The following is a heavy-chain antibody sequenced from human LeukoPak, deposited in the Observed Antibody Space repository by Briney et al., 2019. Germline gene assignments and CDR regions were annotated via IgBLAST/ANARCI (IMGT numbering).Heavy chain of an antibody. CDR2: ISDSGIST. Sequence: GGSLRLSCAASRFSFSSYAMSWVRQAPGKGLEWVSTISDSGISTYYADTVKGRFTISRDNSKNMLYLQMNSLRAEDTAVYYCAKDGYYYYMDVWGKGTTVTVSS. CDR3: AKDGYYYYMDV. V-gene: IGHV3-23*01. CDR1: RFSFSSYA. J-gene: IGHJ6*03.